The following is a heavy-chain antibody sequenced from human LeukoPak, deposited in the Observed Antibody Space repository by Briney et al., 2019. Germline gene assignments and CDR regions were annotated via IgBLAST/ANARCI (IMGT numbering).Heavy chain of an antibody. D-gene: IGHD5-12*01. J-gene: IGHJ4*02. CDR2: ISGSGRSI. Sequence: QPGRSLRLSCEVSGXIFSNYEMNWVRQTPGKGLEWVAQISGSGRSISYADAVKGRFTISRDNSKNTLYLQMNSLRDEGTAVYYCAKEWIKEGGQGTLVTVSS. V-gene: IGHV3-48*03. CDR1: GXIFSNYE. CDR3: AKEWIKE.